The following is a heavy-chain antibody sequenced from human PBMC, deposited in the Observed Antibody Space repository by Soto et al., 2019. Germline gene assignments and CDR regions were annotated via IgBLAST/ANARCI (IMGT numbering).Heavy chain of an antibody. CDR2: IGTAGDT. Sequence: PGGSLRLSCVASGFTFSNYDMHWVRQATGKGLEWVSAIGTAGDTYYPGSVKGRFTISRENAKNSLYLQMHSLRAGDTVVYYCARDQWFGDYGMDVWGQGTTVTVSS. J-gene: IGHJ6*02. D-gene: IGHD3-10*01. CDR1: GFTFSNYD. V-gene: IGHV3-13*04. CDR3: ARDQWFGDYGMDV.